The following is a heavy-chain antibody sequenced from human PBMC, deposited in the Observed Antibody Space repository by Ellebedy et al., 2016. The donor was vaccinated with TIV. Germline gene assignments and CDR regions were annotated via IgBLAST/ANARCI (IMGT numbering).Heavy chain of an antibody. CDR3: TAGAQGSGSHDH. Sequence: PGGSLRLSCAASGFMFSAYVMDWVRQAPGKGLEWVGRVRQKVRSYTTEYAASVKGRFTISRDDSKNSLYLQMNSLKTEDTALYYCTAGAQGSGSHDHWGQGTLVTVSS. CDR2: VRQKVRSYTT. CDR1: GFMFSAYV. V-gene: IGHV3-72*01. D-gene: IGHD2-15*01. J-gene: IGHJ4*02.